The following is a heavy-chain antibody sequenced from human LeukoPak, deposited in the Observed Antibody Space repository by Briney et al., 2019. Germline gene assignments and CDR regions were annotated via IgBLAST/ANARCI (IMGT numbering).Heavy chain of an antibody. CDR3: AAGPFWSGFPNYYGMDV. CDR1: GFTFTSSA. J-gene: IGHJ6*02. D-gene: IGHD3-3*01. CDR2: IGVGSGNT. Sequence: ASVKVSCKASGFTFTSSAVQWVRQARGQRLEWIGWIGVGSGNTNYAQKFQERVTITRDMSTSTAYMELSSLRSEDTAVYYCAAGPFWSGFPNYYGMDVWGQGTTVTVSS. V-gene: IGHV1-58*01.